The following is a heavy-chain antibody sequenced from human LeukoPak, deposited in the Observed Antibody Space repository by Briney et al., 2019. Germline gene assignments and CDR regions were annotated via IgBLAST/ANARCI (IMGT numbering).Heavy chain of an antibody. CDR3: AKDQYYYDSSGYYYEYYFDY. Sequence: GGSLRLSCAASGFTFSSYGMHWVRQAPGKGLEWVAFIRYDGSNKYYTDSVKGRFTISRDNSKNTLYLQMNSLRAEDTAVYYCAKDQYYYDSSGYYYEYYFDYWGQGTLVTVSS. V-gene: IGHV3-30*02. D-gene: IGHD3-22*01. J-gene: IGHJ4*02. CDR2: IRYDGSNK. CDR1: GFTFSSYG.